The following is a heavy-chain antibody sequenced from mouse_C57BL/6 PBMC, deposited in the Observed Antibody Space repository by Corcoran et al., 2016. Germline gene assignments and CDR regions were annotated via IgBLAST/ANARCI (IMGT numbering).Heavy chain of an antibody. D-gene: IGHD1-1*01. CDR1: GYTFTDYY. J-gene: IGHJ1*03. V-gene: IGHV1-26*01. CDR3: ARSGVTTVVNWYFDV. Sequence: EVQLQQSGPELVKPGASVKISCKASGYTFTDYYMNWVKQSHGKSLEWIGDINPNNGGTSYNQKFKGKATLTVDKSSSTAYMELRSLTSEDSAVYYCARSGVTTVVNWYFDVWGTGTTVTVSS. CDR2: INPNNGGT.